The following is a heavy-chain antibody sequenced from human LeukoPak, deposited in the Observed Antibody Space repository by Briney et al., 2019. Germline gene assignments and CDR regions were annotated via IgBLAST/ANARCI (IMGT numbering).Heavy chain of an antibody. J-gene: IGHJ4*02. CDR1: GFSFSSYN. V-gene: IGHV3-30*03. CDR3: GRDFVNDAKARFDS. CDR2: ISYDGNIK. Sequence: PGTSLRLSCAGSGFSFSSYNFHWVRQAPGKGLKWLGFISYDGNIKYEDSVKGRFTISRDNSKNTLYLQMNRLRPEDTAMYYCGRDFVNDAKARFDSWGQGTLVTVSS. D-gene: IGHD4/OR15-4a*01.